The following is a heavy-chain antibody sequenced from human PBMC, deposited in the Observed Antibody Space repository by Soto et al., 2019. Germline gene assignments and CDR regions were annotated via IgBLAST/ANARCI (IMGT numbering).Heavy chain of an antibody. J-gene: IGHJ4*02. CDR1: GGSISSNHL. CDR3: ARAPQLAAAGTGFDY. V-gene: IGHV4-4*02. D-gene: IGHD6-13*01. CDR2: IYHSGST. Sequence: SETLSLTCAVSGGSISSNHLWSWVRQSPGKGLEWIGEIYHSGSTYYNPSLKSRVTISVDRSKNQFSLKLSSVTAADTAVYYCARAPQLAAAGTGFDYWGQGTLVTVSS.